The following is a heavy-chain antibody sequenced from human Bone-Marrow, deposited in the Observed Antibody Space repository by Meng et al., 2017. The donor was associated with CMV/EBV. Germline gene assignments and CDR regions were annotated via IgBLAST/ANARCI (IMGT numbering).Heavy chain of an antibody. CDR2: ISGSGGST. CDR1: GFNFSSYA. J-gene: IGHJ4*02. Sequence: GEFLKISCAASGFNFSSYAMSWVRQAPGKGLEWVSAISGSGGSTYYADSVKGRFTISRDNSKNTLYLQMNSLRAEDTAVYYCAKGDTAAGDYCDYWGQGTLVTVSS. D-gene: IGHD6-13*01. V-gene: IGHV3-23*01. CDR3: AKGDTAAGDYCDY.